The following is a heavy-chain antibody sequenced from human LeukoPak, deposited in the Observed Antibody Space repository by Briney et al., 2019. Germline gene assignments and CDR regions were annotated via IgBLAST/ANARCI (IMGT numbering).Heavy chain of an antibody. CDR1: GFTFSSYG. Sequence: PGGSLRLSCAASGFTFSSYGMHWVRQAPGKGLEWVAVIWYDGSNKYYADSVKGRFTISRDNSKNTLYLQMDSLRAEDTAVYYCARDQSRYSSGWFQDYWGQGTLVTVSS. J-gene: IGHJ4*02. CDR3: ARDQSRYSSGWFQDY. CDR2: IWYDGSNK. V-gene: IGHV3-33*01. D-gene: IGHD6-19*01.